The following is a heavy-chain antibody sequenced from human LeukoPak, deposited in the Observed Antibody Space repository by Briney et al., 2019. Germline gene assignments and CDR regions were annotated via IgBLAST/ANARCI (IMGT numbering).Heavy chain of an antibody. D-gene: IGHD2-15*01. CDR1: RYTFTGYY. CDR2: IDPNSGDT. V-gene: IGHV1-2*02. CDR3: AGDQFQSGGSCYDY. J-gene: IGHJ4*02. Sequence: ASVKVSCKASRYTFTGYYLHWVRQAPGQGLEWMGWIDPNSGDTNYAQRFQGRVTMTRDTSISTAYMELSSLTSDDTAVYYCAGDQFQSGGSCYDYWGQGTLVTVSS.